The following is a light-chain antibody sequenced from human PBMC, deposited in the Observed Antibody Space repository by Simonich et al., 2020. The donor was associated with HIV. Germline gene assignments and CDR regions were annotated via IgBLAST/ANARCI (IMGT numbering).Light chain of an antibody. V-gene: IGKV3D-15*02. CDR2: DAS. CDR3: QQYFSTPPWT. Sequence: EIVMTQSPATLSVSPGDSATLSCRASQSVSSHLAWYQQKPGQSPRLLIYDASNRAAGTPARFSGSWSGTEFTLTISSMQSEDFATYYCQQYFSTPPWTFGRGTKVDIK. CDR1: QSVSSH. J-gene: IGKJ1*01.